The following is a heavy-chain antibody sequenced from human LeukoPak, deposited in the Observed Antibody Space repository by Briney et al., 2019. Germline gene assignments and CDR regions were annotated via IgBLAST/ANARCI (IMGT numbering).Heavy chain of an antibody. CDR3: AREDIVVVRPYYFDY. D-gene: IGHD2-15*01. CDR2: IKQDGSEK. V-gene: IGHV3-7*01. CDR1: GFTFSSYW. Sequence: PGGSLRLSCAASGFTFSSYWMSWVRQAPGKGLERVANIKQDGSEKYYVDSVKGRFTISRDNAKNSLFLQMNSLRVEDTAVYYCAREDIVVVRPYYFDYWGQGTLVTVSS. J-gene: IGHJ4*02.